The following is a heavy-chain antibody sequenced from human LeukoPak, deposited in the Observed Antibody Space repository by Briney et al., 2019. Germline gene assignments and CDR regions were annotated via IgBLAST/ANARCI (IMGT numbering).Heavy chain of an antibody. J-gene: IGHJ4*02. V-gene: IGHV4-59*08. D-gene: IGHD6-19*01. CDR2: IYYSGST. CDR3: ARRAVAGTRHFDY. Sequence: SETLSLTCTVSGGSISSYYWSWIRQPPGKGLEWIGYIYYSGSTYYNPSLKSRVTISVNTSKNQFSLKLSSVTAADTAVYYCARRAVAGTRHFDYWGQGTLVTVSS. CDR1: GGSISSYY.